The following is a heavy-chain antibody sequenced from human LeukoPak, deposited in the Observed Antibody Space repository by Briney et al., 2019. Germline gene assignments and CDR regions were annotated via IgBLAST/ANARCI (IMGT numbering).Heavy chain of an antibody. V-gene: IGHV3-53*01. CDR2: IYSGGST. CDR3: ARDKSSVAGTGFEN. Sequence: GGSLRLSCAASGFTVSSNYMSWVRQAPGKGLEWVSVIYSGGSTYYADSVKGRFTISRDNSKNTLYLQMNSLRAEDTAVHYCARDKSSVAGTGFENWGQGTLVTVSS. CDR1: GFTVSSNY. D-gene: IGHD6-19*01. J-gene: IGHJ4*02.